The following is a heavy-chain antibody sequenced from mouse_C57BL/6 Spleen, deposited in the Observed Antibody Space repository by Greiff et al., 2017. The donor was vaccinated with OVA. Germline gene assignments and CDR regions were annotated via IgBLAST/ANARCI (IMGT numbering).Heavy chain of an antibody. CDR1: GYTFTSYG. Sequence: QLQQSGAELARPGASVKLSCKASGYTFTSYGISWVKQRTGQGLEWIGEIYPRSGNTYYNEKFKGKATLTADKSSSTAYMELRSLTSEDSAVYFCARRDDYDVAYWGQGTLVTVSA. CDR2: IYPRSGNT. D-gene: IGHD2-4*01. V-gene: IGHV1-81*01. J-gene: IGHJ3*01. CDR3: ARRDDYDVAY.